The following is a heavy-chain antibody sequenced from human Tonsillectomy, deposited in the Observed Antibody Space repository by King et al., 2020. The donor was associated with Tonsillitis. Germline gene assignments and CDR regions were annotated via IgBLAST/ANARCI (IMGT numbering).Heavy chain of an antibody. CDR2: ISSSSSFI. V-gene: IGHV3-21*01. CDR1: GFNFSIYS. Sequence: VQLVESGGGLVKPGGSLRLSCAASGFNFSIYSMNWVRPAPGKGLEWVSSISSSSSFIYYADSVKGRFTISRDNAKNSLYLQMNSLRAEETAVYYCARDPGGMATISFDYWGQGTLVTVSS. J-gene: IGHJ4*02. D-gene: IGHD5-24*01. CDR3: ARDPGGMATISFDY.